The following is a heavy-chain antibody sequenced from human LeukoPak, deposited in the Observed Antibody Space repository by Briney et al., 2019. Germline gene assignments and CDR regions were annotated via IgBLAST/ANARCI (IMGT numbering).Heavy chain of an antibody. CDR3: AVAAAGIIDYYGMDV. V-gene: IGHV1-18*01. CDR1: GYSFTSYG. J-gene: IGHJ6*02. D-gene: IGHD6-13*01. Sequence: ASVKVSCKAPGYSFTSYGISWVRQAPGQGLEWMGWISAYNGNTNYAQKLQGRVTMTTDTSTSTAYMELRSLRSDDTAVYYCAVAAAGIIDYYGMDVWGQGTTVTVSS. CDR2: ISAYNGNT.